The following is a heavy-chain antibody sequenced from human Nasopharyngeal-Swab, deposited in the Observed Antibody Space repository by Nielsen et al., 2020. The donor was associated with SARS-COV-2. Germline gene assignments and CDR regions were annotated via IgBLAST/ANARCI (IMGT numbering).Heavy chain of an antibody. CDR1: GDSVSSSSAA. V-gene: IGHV6-1*01. CDR3: ARARGAYGNYYYYYYTDV. J-gene: IGHJ6*03. Sequence: SCAISGDSVSSSSAAWNWFRQSPSRGLEWLGRTYYRSKWYNDYAVSVKSRITINPDTSKNQFSLHLNSVTPEDTAVYYCARARGAYGNYYYYYYTDVWGKGTTVTVSS. D-gene: IGHD4-11*01. CDR2: TYYRSKWYN.